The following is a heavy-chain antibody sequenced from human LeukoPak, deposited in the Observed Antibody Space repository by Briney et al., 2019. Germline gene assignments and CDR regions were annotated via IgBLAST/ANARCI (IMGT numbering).Heavy chain of an antibody. CDR3: ARKRLRTRYYFDY. CDR1: GGSFSGYY. CDR2: INHSGST. D-gene: IGHD6-6*01. V-gene: IGHV4-34*01. Sequence: SETLSLTCAVYGGSFSGYYWSWIRQPPGKGLEWIGEINHSGSTNYNPSLKSRVTISVDTSKNQFSLKLSSVTAADTAVYYCARKRLRTRYYFDYWGQGTLVTVSS. J-gene: IGHJ4*02.